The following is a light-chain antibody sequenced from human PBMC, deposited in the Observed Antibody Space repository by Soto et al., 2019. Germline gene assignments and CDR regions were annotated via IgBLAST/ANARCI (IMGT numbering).Light chain of an antibody. J-gene: IGLJ1*01. CDR2: DVD. CDR3: SSYAGSNTFV. Sequence: QSALTQPPSASGSPGQSVTISCSGTSSDAGGYDSVSWYQHHPGKVPKLIIFDVDKWPSGVPDRFSGFKSGNTASLTVSGLRAEDEADYYCSSYAGSNTFVFGTGTKVTVL. CDR1: SSDAGGYDS. V-gene: IGLV2-8*01.